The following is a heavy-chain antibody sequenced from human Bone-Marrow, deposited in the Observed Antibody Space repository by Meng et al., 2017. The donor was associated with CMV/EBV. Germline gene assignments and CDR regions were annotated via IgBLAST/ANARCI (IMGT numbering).Heavy chain of an antibody. CDR2: IYYSGST. Sequence: SEPLSLTCTVSGGSISSGGYYWSWIRQHPGKGLEWIGYIYYSGSTYYNPSLKSRVTISVDTSKNQFSLKLSSVTAADTAVYYCARETPPGYSSSWYHIDYWGQGTLVTVSS. D-gene: IGHD6-13*01. CDR3: ARETPPGYSSSWYHIDY. J-gene: IGHJ4*02. V-gene: IGHV4-31*03. CDR1: GGSISSGGYY.